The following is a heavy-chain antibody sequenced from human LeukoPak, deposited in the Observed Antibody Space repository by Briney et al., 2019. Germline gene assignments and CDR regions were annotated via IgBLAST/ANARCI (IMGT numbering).Heavy chain of an antibody. CDR2: MSFDGSKS. Sequence: PGGSLRLSCAASGLTFSSYAMRWVRQAPGKGLEWVAVMSFDGSKSYYADSMKGRCTISRDNSKNTLYLQMNSLRAEDTAAYYCARDRQPYYHYYGMDVWGQGTTVTVSS. J-gene: IGHJ6*02. V-gene: IGHV3-30-3*01. D-gene: IGHD3-10*01. CDR1: GLTFSSYA. CDR3: ARDRQPYYHYYGMDV.